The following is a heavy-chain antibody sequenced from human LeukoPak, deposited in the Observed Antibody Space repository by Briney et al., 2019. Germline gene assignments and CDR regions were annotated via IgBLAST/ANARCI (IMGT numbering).Heavy chain of an antibody. D-gene: IGHD1-1*01. CDR1: GFTFSSYG. CDR3: ARFRGQYNWNDGAFDI. CDR2: IWYDGSNK. Sequence: GGSLRLSCAASGFTFSSYGMHWVRQAPGKGLEWVAVIWYDGSNKYYADSVKGRFTISRDNSKNTLYLQMNSLRAEDKAVYYCARFRGQYNWNDGAFDIWGQGTMVTVSS. J-gene: IGHJ3*02. V-gene: IGHV3-33*01.